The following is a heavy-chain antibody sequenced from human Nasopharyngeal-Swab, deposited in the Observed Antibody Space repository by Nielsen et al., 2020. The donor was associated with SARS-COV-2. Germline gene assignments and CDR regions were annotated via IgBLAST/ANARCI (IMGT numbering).Heavy chain of an antibody. CDR2: IYYSGST. CDR3: ARDVGDLSVFFDF. Sequence: WIRQPPGKGLEWIGYIYYSGSTNYNPSLKSRVTISVDKSKNQFSLSLRSVTAADTAVYYCARDVGDLSVFFDFWGQGTPVTVSS. D-gene: IGHD4-17*01. J-gene: IGHJ4*02. V-gene: IGHV4-59*12.